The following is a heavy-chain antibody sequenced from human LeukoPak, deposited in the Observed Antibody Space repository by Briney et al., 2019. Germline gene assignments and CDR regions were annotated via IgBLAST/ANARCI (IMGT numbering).Heavy chain of an antibody. V-gene: IGHV4-38-2*02. Sequence: SETLSLTCTVSGYSISSGYYWGWIRQPPGKGLEWIGSIYHSGSTYYNPSLKSRVTISVDTSKNQFSLKLSSVTAADTAVYYCARGAAAARPYPFDYWGQGTLVTVSS. D-gene: IGHD6-13*01. J-gene: IGHJ4*02. CDR2: IYHSGST. CDR3: ARGAAAARPYPFDY. CDR1: GYSISSGYY.